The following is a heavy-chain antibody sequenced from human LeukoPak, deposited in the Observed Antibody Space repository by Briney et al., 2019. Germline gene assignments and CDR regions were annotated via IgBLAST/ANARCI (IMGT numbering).Heavy chain of an antibody. CDR2: INHSGIT. J-gene: IGHJ4*02. D-gene: IGHD6-19*01. CDR3: ASDSSGWFLGY. CDR1: GGSISSTVYY. V-gene: IGHV4-39*07. Sequence: SETLSLTCTVSGGSISSTVYYWAWIRQPPGKGLEWIGDINHSGITNYNSSLKSRVTISVDTSKNQFSLKLSSVTAADTAVYYCASDSSGWFLGYWGQGTLVTVSS.